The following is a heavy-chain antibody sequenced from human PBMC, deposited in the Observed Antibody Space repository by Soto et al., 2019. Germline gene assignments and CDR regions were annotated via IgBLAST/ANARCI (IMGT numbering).Heavy chain of an antibody. J-gene: IGHJ5*02. Sequence: SVKVSCKASGGTFSSYTISWVRQAPGQGLEWMGRIIPILGIANYAQKFQGRVTITADKSTSTAYMELSSLRSEDTAVYYCARDRKHDYGDNWFDPWAREPWSPSPQ. V-gene: IGHV1-69*04. CDR3: ARDRKHDYGDNWFDP. D-gene: IGHD4-17*01. CDR1: GGTFSSYT. CDR2: IIPILGIA.